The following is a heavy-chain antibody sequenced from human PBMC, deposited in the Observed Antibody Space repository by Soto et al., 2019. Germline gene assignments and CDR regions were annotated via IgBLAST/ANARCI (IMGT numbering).Heavy chain of an antibody. CDR1: GGSFSGYY. J-gene: IGHJ6*03. CDR2: INHSGST. Sequence: SETLSLTCAVYGGSFSGYYWSWIRQPPGKGLEWIGEINHSGSTNYNPSLKSRVTISVDTSKNQFSLKLSSVTAADTAVYYCARSPFYYYMDVWGKGTTVTVSS. CDR3: ARSPFYYYMDV. V-gene: IGHV4-34*01.